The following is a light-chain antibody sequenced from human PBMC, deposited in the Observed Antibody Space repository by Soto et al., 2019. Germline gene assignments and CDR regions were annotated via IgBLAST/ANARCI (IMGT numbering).Light chain of an antibody. CDR1: XSDVGTHGY. CDR3: MCYAGGNNWV. Sequence: QSVLTQPPSASGSPGQSVXISCTGTXSDVGTHGYVSWYQQHAGKAPKLVIYDVTKRPSGVPDRFSGSKSGNTASLTVSGLQAEDEADYYCMCYAGGNNWVFGGGTKVTVL. J-gene: IGLJ3*02. CDR2: DVT. V-gene: IGLV2-8*01.